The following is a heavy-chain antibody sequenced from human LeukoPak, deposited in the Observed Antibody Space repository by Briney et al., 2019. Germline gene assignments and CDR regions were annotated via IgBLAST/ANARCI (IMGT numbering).Heavy chain of an antibody. CDR2: ISGSDDNT. Sequence: PGGSLRLSCAASGFTFNNYAMSWVRQAPGKGLEWVSTISGSDDNTYYADSVKGRFTISRDNSKNTLYLQMNSLRAEDTAVYYCAKEGIVVVPAATTSTFDYWGQGTLVTVSS. V-gene: IGHV3-23*01. J-gene: IGHJ4*02. D-gene: IGHD2-2*01. CDR3: AKEGIVVVPAATTSTFDY. CDR1: GFTFNNYA.